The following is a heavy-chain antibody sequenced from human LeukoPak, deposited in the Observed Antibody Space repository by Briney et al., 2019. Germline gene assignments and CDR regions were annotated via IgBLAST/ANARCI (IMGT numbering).Heavy chain of an antibody. J-gene: IGHJ4*02. D-gene: IGHD6-19*01. CDR3: AKMGLKQWPYNYFDY. CDR1: GFTFSNSA. V-gene: IGHV3-48*01. Sequence: GGSLRLSCAASGFTFSNSAMNWVRQGPEKGLEWVAYIGTRGTLIQYADAVRGRFTISRDDDHNSVYLQMNSLRAEDTAVYYCAKMGLKQWPYNYFDYWGQGTLVTVSS. CDR2: IGTRGTLI.